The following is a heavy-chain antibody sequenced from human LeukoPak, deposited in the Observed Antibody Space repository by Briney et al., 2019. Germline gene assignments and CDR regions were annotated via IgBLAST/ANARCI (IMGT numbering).Heavy chain of an antibody. J-gene: IGHJ4*02. CDR1: GFTFSSYA. CDR3: ARVPNCSGGSCYGYYFDY. V-gene: IGHV3-30-3*01. Sequence: SGGSLRLSCAASGFTFSSYAMHWVRQAPGKGLEWVAVISYDGSNKYCADSVKGRFTISRDNSKNTLYLQMNSLRAEDTAVYYCARVPNCSGGSCYGYYFDYWGQGTLVTVSS. CDR2: ISYDGSNK. D-gene: IGHD2-15*01.